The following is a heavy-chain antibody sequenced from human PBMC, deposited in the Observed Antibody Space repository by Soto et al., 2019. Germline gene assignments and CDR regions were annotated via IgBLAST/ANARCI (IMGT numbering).Heavy chain of an antibody. Sequence: SETLSLTCTVSGSDITTYYWSWLRQSPGKGLEWIGHIYDTGSTTYNPSLKSRVTISVDTSNKQFSLRLTSVTAADTAVYYCARCPIDHNWFDPGGQGTLVTGSS. CDR3: ARCPIDHNWFDP. J-gene: IGHJ5*02. V-gene: IGHV4-59*01. CDR2: IYDTGST. CDR1: GSDITTYY. D-gene: IGHD3-9*01.